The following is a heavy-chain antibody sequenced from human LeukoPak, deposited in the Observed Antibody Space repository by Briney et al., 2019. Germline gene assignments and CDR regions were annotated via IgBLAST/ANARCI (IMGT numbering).Heavy chain of an antibody. J-gene: IGHJ4*02. D-gene: IGHD3-22*01. CDR1: GFTVSSNS. Sequence: GGSLRLSCTVSGFTVSSNSMSWVRQAPGKGLEWVSFIYTTGRTHDSDSVKGRFTISRDSSKNTLYLQRNSLRAEDTAVYYCARRAGDYSHPYDYWGQGTLVTVSS. CDR3: ARRAGDYSHPYDY. CDR2: IYTTGRT. V-gene: IGHV3-53*01.